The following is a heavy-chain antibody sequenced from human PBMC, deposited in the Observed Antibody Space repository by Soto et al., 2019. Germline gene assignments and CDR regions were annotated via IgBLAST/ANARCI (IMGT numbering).Heavy chain of an antibody. D-gene: IGHD3-16*01. V-gene: IGHV4-31*03. CDR1: GGSISSGDYY. CDR3: AGVGGNGVGAFDI. J-gene: IGHJ3*02. Sequence: QVQLQESGPGLVKPSQTLSLTCTVSGGSISSGDYYYNWVRQHPGKGLERIGHIHYSGTTSYNPSLKSRLTISGDASKDLLSLRLSSVTAADTAVYYCAGVGGNGVGAFDIWGQGTVGTVSS. CDR2: IHYSGTT.